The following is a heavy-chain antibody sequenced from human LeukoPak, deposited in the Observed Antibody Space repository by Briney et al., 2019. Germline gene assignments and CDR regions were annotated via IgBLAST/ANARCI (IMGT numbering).Heavy chain of an antibody. CDR1: GGSISSGGYS. V-gene: IGHV4-30-2*01. D-gene: IGHD3-22*01. Sequence: PSETLSLTCAVSGGSISSGGYSWSWIRQPPGKGLEWIGYIYHSGSIYYNPSLKSRVTISVDRSKNQFSLKLSSVTAADTAVYYCARGDDSSGYYLDYWGQGTLVTVSS. CDR3: ARGDDSSGYYLDY. J-gene: IGHJ4*02. CDR2: IYHSGSI.